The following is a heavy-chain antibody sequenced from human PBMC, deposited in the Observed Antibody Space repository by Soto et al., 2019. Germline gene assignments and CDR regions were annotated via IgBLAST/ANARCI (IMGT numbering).Heavy chain of an antibody. CDR2: INHSGST. V-gene: IGHV4-34*01. Sequence: QVQLQQWGAGLLKPSETLSLTCAVYGGSFSGYYWSWIRQPPGKGLEWIGEINHSGSTYYNPSLKSRVTISVDTSKNQVSLKLSSVTAADTAVYYCARGALWSGYYTLGYWGQGTLVTVSS. CDR3: ARGALWSGYYTLGY. CDR1: GGSFSGYY. J-gene: IGHJ4*02. D-gene: IGHD3-3*01.